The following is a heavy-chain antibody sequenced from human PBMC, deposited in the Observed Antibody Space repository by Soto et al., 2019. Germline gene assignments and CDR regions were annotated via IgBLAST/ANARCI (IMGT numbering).Heavy chain of an antibody. Sequence: QVTLKESGPVLVKPTETLTLTSTVSGFSLRNARMGVSWIRQPPGKALEWLAHILSSDEKSYNTSLKGRVTLSKDTSKSQVVLTMTYVDPVDTATYFCARMLAVNYYYYYVDVWGEGTTVTVSS. CDR3: ARMLAVNYYYYYVDV. J-gene: IGHJ6*03. V-gene: IGHV2-26*01. CDR2: ILSSDEK. CDR1: GFSLRNARMG. D-gene: IGHD3-22*01.